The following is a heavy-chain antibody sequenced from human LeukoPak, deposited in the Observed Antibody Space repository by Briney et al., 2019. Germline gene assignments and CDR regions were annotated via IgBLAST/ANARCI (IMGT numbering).Heavy chain of an antibody. Sequence: GGSLRLSCAASGFTFSSYGMHWVRQAPGKGLEWVAFIRYDGSNKYYADSVKGRFTISRDNSKNTLYLQMNSLRAEDTAVYYCAKDAPYYYGSGSYYYDYWGQGTLVTVSS. J-gene: IGHJ4*02. CDR2: IRYDGSNK. V-gene: IGHV3-30*02. CDR1: GFTFSSYG. CDR3: AKDAPYYYGSGSYYYDY. D-gene: IGHD3-10*01.